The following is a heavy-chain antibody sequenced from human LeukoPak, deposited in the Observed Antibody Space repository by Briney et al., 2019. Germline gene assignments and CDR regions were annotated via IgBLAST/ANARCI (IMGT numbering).Heavy chain of an antibody. Sequence: PGGSLRLSCAASGFTFSRYSMNWVRQAPGKGLEWVAFIRYDGSNKYYADSVKGRFTISRDNSKNTLYLQMNSLRAEDTAVYYCARQPGGSTNYMDVWGKGTTVTISS. CDR2: IRYDGSNK. J-gene: IGHJ6*03. D-gene: IGHD2-2*01. CDR3: ARQPGGSTNYMDV. CDR1: GFTFSRYS. V-gene: IGHV3-30*02.